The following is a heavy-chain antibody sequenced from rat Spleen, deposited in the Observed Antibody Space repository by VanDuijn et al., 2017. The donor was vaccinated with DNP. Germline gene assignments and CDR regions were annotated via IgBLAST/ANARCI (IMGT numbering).Heavy chain of an antibody. V-gene: IGHV5-27*01. J-gene: IGHJ2*01. CDR3: TTRGVITTVVTTFDY. D-gene: IGHD1-1*01. CDR1: GFSFRNYY. CDR2: ISHSDDGP. Sequence: EVQLVESGGDLVQPGRSLKLSCVASGFSFRNYYMAWVRQTPQRGLEWVAVISHSDDGPYYPDSVKGRFTISRDNAKSTLYLQMDSLRSEDTATYYCTTRGVITTVVTTFDYWGQGVMVTVSS.